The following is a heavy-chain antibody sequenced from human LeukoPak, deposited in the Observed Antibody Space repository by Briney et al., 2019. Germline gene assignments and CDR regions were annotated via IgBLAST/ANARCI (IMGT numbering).Heavy chain of an antibody. Sequence: PGGSLRLSCAASGFTFSNAWMNWVRQAPGKGLEWVGRIYSKTDGGTTDYAAPVKGRFTISRDDSKNTLYLQMNSLRAEDTAVYYCAKRTLDYWGQGTLVTVSS. CDR3: AKRTLDY. CDR1: GFTFSNAW. CDR2: IYSKTDGGTT. J-gene: IGHJ4*02. V-gene: IGHV3-15*01.